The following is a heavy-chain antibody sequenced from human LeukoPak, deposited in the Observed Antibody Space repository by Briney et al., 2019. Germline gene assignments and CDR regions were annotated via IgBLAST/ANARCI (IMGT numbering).Heavy chain of an antibody. CDR2: ISSSSSYI. CDR1: GFTFSSYS. Sequence: PGGSLRLSCAASGFTFSSYSMNWVRQAPGKGLEWVSSISSSSSYIYYADSVKGRFTISRDNSKNTLYLQMNSLRAEDTAVYYCARVRVYSGYDYAMRDPFWFDPWGQGTLVTVSS. D-gene: IGHD5-12*01. J-gene: IGHJ5*02. CDR3: ARVRVYSGYDYAMRDPFWFDP. V-gene: IGHV3-21*01.